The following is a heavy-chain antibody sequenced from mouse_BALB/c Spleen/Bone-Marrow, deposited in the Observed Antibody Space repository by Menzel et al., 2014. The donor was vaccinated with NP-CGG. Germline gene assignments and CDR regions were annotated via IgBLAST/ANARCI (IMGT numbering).Heavy chain of an antibody. J-gene: IGHJ2*01. CDR3: ARGDYFDY. CDR1: GYTFSSYW. Sequence: QVQLKDSGAELMKPGASVKISCKATGYTFSSYWIEWVKQRPGHGLEWIGEILPGSGSTNYNEKFKGKATFSADTSSNTAYMQLSSLTSEDSAVYYCARGDYFDYWGQGTALTVSS. V-gene: IGHV1-9*01. CDR2: ILPGSGST.